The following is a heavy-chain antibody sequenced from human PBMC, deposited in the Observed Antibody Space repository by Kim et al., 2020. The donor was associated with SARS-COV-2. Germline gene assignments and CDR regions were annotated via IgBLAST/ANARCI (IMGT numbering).Heavy chain of an antibody. D-gene: IGHD4-17*01. Sequence: IYYADSVKGRFTISRDNAKNSLYLQMNSLRAEDTAVYYCARYTVMGGFDYWGQGTLVTVSS. CDR2: I. CDR3: ARYTVMGGFDY. J-gene: IGHJ4*02. V-gene: IGHV3-21*01.